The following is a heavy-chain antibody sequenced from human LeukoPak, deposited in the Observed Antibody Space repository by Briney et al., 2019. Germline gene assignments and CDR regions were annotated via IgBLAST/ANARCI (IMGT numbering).Heavy chain of an antibody. CDR1: GGSISSGDYY. Sequence: PSETLSLTCTVSGGSISSGDYYWSWIRQHPGKGLEWIGYIHYSGSTHYSPSLKSRFTISVDTSKKQFSLKLSSVTAADTAVYYCARVGVAAKSSRYFDYWGQGTLVTVSS. V-gene: IGHV4-31*03. J-gene: IGHJ4*02. CDR2: IHYSGST. D-gene: IGHD2-15*01. CDR3: ARVGVAAKSSRYFDY.